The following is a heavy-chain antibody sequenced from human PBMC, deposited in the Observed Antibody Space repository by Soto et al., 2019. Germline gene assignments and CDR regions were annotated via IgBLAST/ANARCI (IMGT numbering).Heavy chain of an antibody. D-gene: IGHD3-10*01. V-gene: IGHV4-39*07. J-gene: IGHJ4*02. CDR3: ARGITMVRGVGLFYFDY. Sequence: SETLSLTCTVSGGSISSSSYYWGWIRQPPGKGLEWIGSIYYSGSTYYNPSLKSRVTISVDTSKNQFSLKLSSVTAADTAVYYCARGITMVRGVGLFYFDYWGQGTLVTVS. CDR2: IYYSGST. CDR1: GGSISSSSYY.